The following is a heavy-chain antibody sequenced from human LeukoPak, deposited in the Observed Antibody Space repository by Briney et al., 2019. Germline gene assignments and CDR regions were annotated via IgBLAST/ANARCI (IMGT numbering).Heavy chain of an antibody. V-gene: IGHV5-51*01. CDR2: IYPGDSDT. Sequence: KPGESLKISCKGSGYSFTSYWIGWVRQMPGKGLEWMGIIYPGDSDTRYSPSLQGQVTISADKSISTAYLQWSSLKASDTAIYYCARQGKAVRGVTSWWFDPWGQGTLVTVSS. D-gene: IGHD3-10*01. J-gene: IGHJ5*02. CDR3: ARQGKAVRGVTSWWFDP. CDR1: GYSFTSYW.